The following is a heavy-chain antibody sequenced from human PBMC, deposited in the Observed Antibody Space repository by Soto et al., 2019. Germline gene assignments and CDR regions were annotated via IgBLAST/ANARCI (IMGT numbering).Heavy chain of an antibody. CDR3: ARAMTTVTLGPLGY. J-gene: IGHJ4*02. V-gene: IGHV1-69*13. CDR1: GGTFSSYA. Sequence: GASVKVSCKASGGTFSSYAISWVRQAPGQGLEWMGGIIPIFGTANYAQKFQGRVTIAADESTSTAYMELSSLRSEDTAVYYCARAMTTVTLGPLGYWGQGTLVTVSS. D-gene: IGHD4-17*01. CDR2: IIPIFGTA.